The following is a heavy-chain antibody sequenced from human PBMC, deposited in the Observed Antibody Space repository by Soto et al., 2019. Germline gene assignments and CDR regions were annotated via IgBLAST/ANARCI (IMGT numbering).Heavy chain of an antibody. CDR3: ARTMVSSSDSFHYYYGMDV. Sequence: PSETLSLTCAVSGGSISSSNWWSWVRQPPGKGLEWIGEIHHSGSTNYNPSLKSRVTISVDKSKNQFSLKLSSLTAADTAVYYCARTMVSSSDSFHYYYGMDVWGQGTTVTVSS. CDR1: GGSISSSNW. CDR2: IHHSGST. J-gene: IGHJ6*02. V-gene: IGHV4-4*02. D-gene: IGHD3-10*01.